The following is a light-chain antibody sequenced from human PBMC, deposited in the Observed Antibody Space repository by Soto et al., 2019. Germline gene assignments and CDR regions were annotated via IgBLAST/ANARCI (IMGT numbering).Light chain of an antibody. CDR1: SSDVGTYNY. J-gene: IGLJ2*01. CDR2: EVS. CDR3: ISYAGSNDVV. V-gene: IGLV2-8*01. Sequence: QAVVAQPPSASGSPGQSVTISCTGTSSDVGTYNYVSWYQQHPGKAPKLMIYEVSKRPSGVPDRFSGSKSGNTASLTVSGLQAEDEADYYCISYAGSNDVVFGGGTKLTVL.